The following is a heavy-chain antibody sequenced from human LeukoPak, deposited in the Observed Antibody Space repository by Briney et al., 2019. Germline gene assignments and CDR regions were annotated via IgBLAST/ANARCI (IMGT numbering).Heavy chain of an antibody. CDR3: TTSLGGY. V-gene: IGHV3-15*01. Sequence: PGGSLRLSCAASGFTFSNAWMSWVRQAPGKGLEWVGCIKSKTDGGTTDYAAPVKGRFTISRDDSKNTLYLQMNSLKTEDTAVYYCTTSLGGYWGQGTLVTVSS. J-gene: IGHJ4*02. D-gene: IGHD1-26*01. CDR1: GFTFSNAW. CDR2: IKSKTDGGTT.